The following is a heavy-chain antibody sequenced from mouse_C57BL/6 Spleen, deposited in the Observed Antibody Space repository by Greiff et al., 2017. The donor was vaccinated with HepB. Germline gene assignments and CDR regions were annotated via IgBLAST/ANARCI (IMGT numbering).Heavy chain of an antibody. Sequence: DVQLVESGGGLVKPGGSLKLSCAASGFTFSSYAMSWVRQTPEKRLEWVATISDGGSYTYYPDNVKGRFTISRDNAKNNLYLQMSHLKSEDTAMYYCERDTTAQATCPWFAYWGQGTLVTVSA. CDR1: GFTFSSYA. J-gene: IGHJ3*01. V-gene: IGHV5-4*01. CDR3: ERDTTAQATCPWFAY. D-gene: IGHD3-2*02. CDR2: ISDGGSYT.